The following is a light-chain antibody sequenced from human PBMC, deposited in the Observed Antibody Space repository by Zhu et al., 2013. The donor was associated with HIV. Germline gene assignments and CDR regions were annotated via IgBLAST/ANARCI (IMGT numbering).Light chain of an antibody. CDR2: SNN. J-gene: IGLJ2*01. CDR1: SSNIGGNT. V-gene: IGLV1-44*01. CDR3: AAWDDSLNGVI. Sequence: QSVLTQSPSASGTPGQWVTISCSGSSSNIGGNTVNWYQQLPGTAPKLLIYSNNQRPSGIPDRFSGSKSGTSASLAISGLQSEDEADYYCAAWDDSLNGVIFGGGTKLTVL.